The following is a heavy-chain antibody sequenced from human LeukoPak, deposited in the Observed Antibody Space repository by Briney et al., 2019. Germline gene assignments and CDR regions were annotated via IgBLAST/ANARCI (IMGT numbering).Heavy chain of an antibody. D-gene: IGHD5-18*01. CDR2: IYYRGNT. J-gene: IGHJ6*03. Sequence: SETLSPTCSVSGGSITDTTYFWGWIRQPPGKGLEWIGSIYYRGNTYYSPPLKSRVTLFVDTSKNQFSLKLTSVTAADTAVYYCARIEAAMVFYYYMDVWGKGTTVTVSS. V-gene: IGHV4-39*01. CDR1: GGSITDTTYF. CDR3: ARIEAAMVFYYYMDV.